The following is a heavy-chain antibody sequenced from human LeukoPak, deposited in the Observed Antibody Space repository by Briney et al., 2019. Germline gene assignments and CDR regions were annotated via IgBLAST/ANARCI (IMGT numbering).Heavy chain of an antibody. J-gene: IGHJ3*02. D-gene: IGHD3-3*01. Sequence: TLSLTCAVSGASISSGGYSWSWTRQPPGKGLEWIAYIYHSGSTYYNPSLKSRVTISVDRSKNQFSLKLSSVTAADTAVYYCARNTYYDFWSGYLDAFDIWGQGTMVTVSS. CDR2: IYHSGST. CDR3: ARNTYYDFWSGYLDAFDI. CDR1: GASISSGGYS. V-gene: IGHV4-30-2*01.